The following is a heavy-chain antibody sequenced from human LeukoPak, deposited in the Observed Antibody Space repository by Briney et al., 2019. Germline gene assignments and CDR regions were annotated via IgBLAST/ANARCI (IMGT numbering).Heavy chain of an antibody. CDR2: INAGSGNT. D-gene: IGHD1-26*01. Sequence: ASVKVSCKASGYTFTSNAIHWVRQAPGQRLEWMGWINAGSGNTKHSQKFQDRVSITRDTSATTAYMELSSLRSEDTAVYYCARYSGGYDCWGQGTLVTVSS. J-gene: IGHJ4*02. CDR1: GYTFTSNA. V-gene: IGHV1-3*01. CDR3: ARYSGGYDC.